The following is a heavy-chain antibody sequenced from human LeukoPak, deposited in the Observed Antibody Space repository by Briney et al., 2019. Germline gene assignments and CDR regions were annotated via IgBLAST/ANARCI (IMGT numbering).Heavy chain of an antibody. CDR3: ASAGHCANGVCRNWFGP. Sequence: SETLSLTCNVSGAAMSSDGYYWNWIRQPAWKGLAWIGRIYSGGSTNYNPSLKSRVTLSVDTSKNRLSLKLSYVTAADTAVYYCASAGHCANGVCRNWFGPWGQGILVTVSS. D-gene: IGHD2-8*01. J-gene: IGHJ5*02. CDR2: IYSGGST. V-gene: IGHV4-61*02. CDR1: GAAMSSDGYY.